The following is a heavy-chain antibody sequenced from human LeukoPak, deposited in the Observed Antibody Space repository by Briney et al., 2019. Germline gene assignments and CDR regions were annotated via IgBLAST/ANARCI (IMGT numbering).Heavy chain of an antibody. CDR2: IRYDGINK. CDR1: GFTFSSYG. Sequence: GGSLRLSCAASGFTFSSYGMHWVRQAPGKGLEWVAFIRYDGINKYSADSVKGRFTISRDNSKNTLYLQMSSLRAEDTAVYYCAKDRLRGAVAGTSTFDYWGQGTLVTVSS. D-gene: IGHD6-19*01. CDR3: AKDRLRGAVAGTSTFDY. J-gene: IGHJ4*02. V-gene: IGHV3-30*02.